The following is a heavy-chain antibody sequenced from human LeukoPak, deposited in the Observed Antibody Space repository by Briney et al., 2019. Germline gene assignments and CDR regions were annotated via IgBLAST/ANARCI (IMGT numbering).Heavy chain of an antibody. CDR1: GFTFSSYA. Sequence: TGGSLRLSCAASGFTFSSYAMHWVRQAPGKGLEWVAVISYDGSNKYHADSVKGRFTISRDNSKNTLYLQMNSLRAEDTAVYYCARVGIAAAGADYWGQGTLVTVSS. D-gene: IGHD6-13*01. V-gene: IGHV3-30-3*01. CDR3: ARVGIAAAGADY. CDR2: ISYDGSNK. J-gene: IGHJ4*02.